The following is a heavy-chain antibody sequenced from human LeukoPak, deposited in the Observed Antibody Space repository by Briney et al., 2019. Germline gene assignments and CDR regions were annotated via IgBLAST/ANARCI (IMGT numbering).Heavy chain of an antibody. CDR2: IYSGGSA. V-gene: IGHV3-53*01. D-gene: IGHD2/OR15-2a*01. J-gene: IGHJ3*02. Sequence: GGSLRLSCAASGFTVSSNYMSWVRQAPGKGLEWVSVIYSGGSAYYADPVKGRFTISRDNSKNTLYLQMNSLRAEDTAVYYCARRNPLSSNAFDIWGQGTMVTVSS. CDR1: GFTVSSNY. CDR3: ARRNPLSSNAFDI.